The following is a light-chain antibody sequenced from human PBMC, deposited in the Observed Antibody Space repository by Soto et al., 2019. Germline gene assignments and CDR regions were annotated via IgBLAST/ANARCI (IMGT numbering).Light chain of an antibody. CDR3: QQFDDLTFT. CDR2: DAS. J-gene: IGKJ5*01. V-gene: IGKV1-33*01. Sequence: DIQMTQSPSSLSASVGDRVTITCQASQNINNYLNWYQQKPGRAPKLLIYDASNLEAGVPSRFRGSGSGTDFTLTIRSLQPEDIATYYCQQFDDLTFTFGQGTRLEIK. CDR1: QNINNY.